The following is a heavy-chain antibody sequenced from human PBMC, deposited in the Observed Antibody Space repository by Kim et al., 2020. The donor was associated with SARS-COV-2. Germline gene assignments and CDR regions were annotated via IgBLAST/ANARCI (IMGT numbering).Heavy chain of an antibody. CDR1: GFTFSSYG. D-gene: IGHD6-6*01. CDR2: IWHDGTTK. V-gene: IGHV3-33*01. CDR3: ARDPLAAHHPGFDY. J-gene: IGHJ4*02. Sequence: GGSLRLSCGASGFTFSSYGIHWVRQPPGKGLEWVAAIWHDGTTKYYADSVKGRFTISRDNSKNTVYLQMSSLRADDTAVYYCARDPLAAHHPGFDYWGRGTLVTVFS.